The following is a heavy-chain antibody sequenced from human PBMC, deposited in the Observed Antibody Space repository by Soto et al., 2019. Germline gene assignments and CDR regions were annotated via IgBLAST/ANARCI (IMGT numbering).Heavy chain of an antibody. J-gene: IGHJ5*02. V-gene: IGHV3-33*01. Sequence: QVQLVESGGGVVQPGRSLRLSCAASGFTFSSYGMHWVRQAPGKGLEWVAVIWYDGSNKYYADSVKGRFTISRDNSKNTLYLQMNSLRAEDTAVYYCARAQLGSLELELPNWFDPWGQGTLVTVSS. CDR3: ARAQLGSLELELPNWFDP. CDR1: GFTFSSYG. CDR2: IWYDGSNK. D-gene: IGHD1-7*01.